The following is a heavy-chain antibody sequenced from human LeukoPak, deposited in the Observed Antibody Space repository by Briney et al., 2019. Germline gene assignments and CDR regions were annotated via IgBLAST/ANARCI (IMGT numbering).Heavy chain of an antibody. J-gene: IGHJ4*02. V-gene: IGHV3-21*01. CDR2: ISSSSSYI. CDR1: GFTFSSYS. Sequence: GGSLRLSCAASGFTFSSYSMNWVRQAPGKGLEWVSSISSSSSYIYYADSVKGRFTISRGNAKNSLYLQMNSLRAEDTAVYYCATHHRGGYSYELDDYWGQGTLVTVSS. D-gene: IGHD5-18*01. CDR3: ATHHRGGYSYELDDY.